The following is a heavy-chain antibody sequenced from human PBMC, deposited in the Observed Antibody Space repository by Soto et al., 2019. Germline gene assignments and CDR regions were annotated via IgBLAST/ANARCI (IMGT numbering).Heavy chain of an antibody. CDR3: ARGRLARIFGVDWYYFDY. CDR1: GGSFSGYY. Sequence: PSETLSLTCAVYGGSFSGYYWSWIRQPPGKGLEWIGEINHSGSTNYNPSLKSRVTISVDTSKNQFSLKLSSVTAADTAVYYCARGRLARIFGVDWYYFDYWGQGTLVTVSS. D-gene: IGHD3-3*01. J-gene: IGHJ4*02. V-gene: IGHV4-34*01. CDR2: INHSGST.